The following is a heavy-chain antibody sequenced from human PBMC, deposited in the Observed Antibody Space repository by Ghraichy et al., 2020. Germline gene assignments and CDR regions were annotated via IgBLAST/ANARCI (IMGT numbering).Heavy chain of an antibody. CDR2: IYYSGST. CDR1: GGSISSSSYY. Sequence: SQTLSLTCTVSGGSISSSSYYWGWIRQPPGKGLEWIGSIYYSGSTYYNPSLKSRVTISVDTSKNQFSLKLSSVTAADTAVYYCARPQGYSSSWYGDYFDYWGQGTLVTVSS. J-gene: IGHJ4*02. D-gene: IGHD6-13*01. V-gene: IGHV4-39*01. CDR3: ARPQGYSSSWYGDYFDY.